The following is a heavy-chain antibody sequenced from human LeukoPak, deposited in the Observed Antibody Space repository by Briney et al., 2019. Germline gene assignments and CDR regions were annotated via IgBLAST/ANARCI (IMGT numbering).Heavy chain of an antibody. Sequence: QPGGSLRLSCAASGFTFSSYAMSWVRQAPGKGLEWVSAISGSGGSTYYADSVKGRFTISRDNSKNTLYLQMNSLRAEDTAVYYCARDQTDYGSGFLGWYFDLWGRGTLVTVSS. CDR2: ISGSGGST. V-gene: IGHV3-23*01. J-gene: IGHJ2*01. CDR1: GFTFSSYA. CDR3: ARDQTDYGSGFLGWYFDL. D-gene: IGHD3-10*01.